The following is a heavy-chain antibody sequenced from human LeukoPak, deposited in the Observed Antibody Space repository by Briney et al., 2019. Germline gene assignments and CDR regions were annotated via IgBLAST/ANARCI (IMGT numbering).Heavy chain of an antibody. J-gene: IGHJ4*02. CDR2: ISGSGGST. D-gene: IGHD3-10*01. CDR1: GGSISSSN. CDR3: AKTAVGYYGSGSYSATFDY. V-gene: IGHV3-23*01. Sequence: GTLSLTCAVAGGSISSSNWWSWVRQAPGKGLEWVSAISGSGGSTYYADSVKGRFTISRDNSENTLYLQMNSLRAEDTAVYYCAKTAVGYYGSGSYSATFDYWGRGTLVTVSS.